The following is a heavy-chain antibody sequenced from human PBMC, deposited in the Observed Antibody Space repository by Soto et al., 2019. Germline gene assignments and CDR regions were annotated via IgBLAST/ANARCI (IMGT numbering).Heavy chain of an antibody. CDR2: INPSGGNT. J-gene: IGHJ4*02. D-gene: IGHD1-1*01. V-gene: IGHV1-46*03. Sequence: GASVKVSCKASGYTFTSYYMHWVRQAPGQGLEWMGIINPSGGNTAFAQKFQGRVTMTRDTSTSTVYMELSSLRSEDTAVYYCAIDFLQRGAPLSAPHFLGPGLLVTVSS. CDR3: AIDFLQRGAPLSAPHF. CDR1: GYTFTSYY.